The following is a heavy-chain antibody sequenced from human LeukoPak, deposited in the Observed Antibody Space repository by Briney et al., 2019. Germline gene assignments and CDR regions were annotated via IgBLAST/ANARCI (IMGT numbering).Heavy chain of an antibody. D-gene: IGHD5-18*01. CDR3: ARMIWLRDQYFDY. Sequence: NPSETLSLTCTVSGGSVSSGSYYWSWLRQPPGKGLEWIGYIYYSGSTNYNPSLKSRVTISVDTSKNQFSLKLSSVTAADTAAYYCARMIWLRDQYFDYWGQGTLVTVSS. CDR1: GGSVSSGSYY. J-gene: IGHJ4*02. V-gene: IGHV4-61*01. CDR2: IYYSGST.